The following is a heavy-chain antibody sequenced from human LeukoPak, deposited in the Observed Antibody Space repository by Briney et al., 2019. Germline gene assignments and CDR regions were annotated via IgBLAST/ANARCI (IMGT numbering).Heavy chain of an antibody. Sequence: ASVTVSCKASGYTFTGYYMHWVRQAPGQGLEWMGWNNPNSGGTNYAQKFQGRVTMTRDTSISTAYMELSRLRSDDTAVYYCARQSTSYYYYGMDVWGQGTTVTVSS. D-gene: IGHD2-2*01. J-gene: IGHJ6*02. CDR1: GYTFTGYY. CDR3: ARQSTSYYYYGMDV. V-gene: IGHV1-2*02. CDR2: NNPNSGGT.